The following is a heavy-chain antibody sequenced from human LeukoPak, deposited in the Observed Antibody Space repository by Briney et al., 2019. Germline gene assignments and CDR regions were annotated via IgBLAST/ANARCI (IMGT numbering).Heavy chain of an antibody. CDR2: IYYSGST. J-gene: IGHJ4*02. CDR1: GGSISSSSYY. CDR3: ARLAYYDYVWGSYRPYFDY. D-gene: IGHD3-16*02. V-gene: IGHV4-39*01. Sequence: PSETLSLTCTVSGGSISSSSYYWGWIRQPPGKGLEWIGSIYYSGSTYYNPSLKSRVTISVDTSKNPFSLKLSSVTAADTAVYYCARLAYYDYVWGSYRPYFDYWGQGTLVTVS.